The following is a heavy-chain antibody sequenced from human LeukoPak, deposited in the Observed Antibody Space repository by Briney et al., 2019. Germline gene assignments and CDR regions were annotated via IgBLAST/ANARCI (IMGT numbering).Heavy chain of an antibody. CDR1: GFTFSSYA. D-gene: IGHD5-18*01. CDR3: AKRRGYSYGHYFDY. J-gene: IGHJ4*02. Sequence: GGSLRLSCAASGFTFSSYAMSWVRLAPGKGLEWVSAISGSGGSTYYADSVKGRFTISRDNSKNTLYLQMNSLRAEDTAVYYCAKRRGYSYGHYFDYWGQGTLVTVSS. V-gene: IGHV3-23*01. CDR2: ISGSGGST.